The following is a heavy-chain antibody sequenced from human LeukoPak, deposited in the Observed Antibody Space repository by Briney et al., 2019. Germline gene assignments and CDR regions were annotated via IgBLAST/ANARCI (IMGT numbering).Heavy chain of an antibody. CDR1: GFTFSDSS. CDR2: IRSKSNGYAT. V-gene: IGHV3-73*01. J-gene: IGHJ4*02. D-gene: IGHD3-22*01. CDR3: SRRFRKDDSSGYVDY. Sequence: PGGSLRLSCAASGFTFSDSSIHWVHQASGKGLEWVGRIRSKSNGYATAYAASLKGRFTISRDDSKNTAYLQMNSLKTEDTAVYYCSRRFRKDDSSGYVDYWGQGTLVTVSS.